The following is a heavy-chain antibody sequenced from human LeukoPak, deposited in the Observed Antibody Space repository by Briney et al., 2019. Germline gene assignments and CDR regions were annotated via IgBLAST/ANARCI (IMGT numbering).Heavy chain of an antibody. CDR3: AKKGHCSGGSCYSVLDYFDY. CDR2: ISGSGGST. CDR1: GFTFSSYA. J-gene: IGHJ4*02. Sequence: AGGSLRLSCAASGFTFSSYAMSWVRQAPGKGLEWVSAISGSGGSTYYADSVKGRFTITRDNSKNTLYLQMNSLRAEDTAVYYCAKKGHCSGGSCYSVLDYFDYWGQGTLVTVSS. D-gene: IGHD2-15*01. V-gene: IGHV3-23*01.